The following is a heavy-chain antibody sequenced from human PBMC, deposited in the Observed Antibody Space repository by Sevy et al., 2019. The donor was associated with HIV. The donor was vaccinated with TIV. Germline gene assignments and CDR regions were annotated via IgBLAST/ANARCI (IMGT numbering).Heavy chain of an antibody. CDR3: ARDSARVIVPPAGFDS. V-gene: IGHV3-33*01. CDR1: GFTFRSFS. D-gene: IGHD1-26*01. Sequence: GGSLRLSCSASGFTFRSFSMHWVRQAPGKGLEWVAAIWYDGRTKQYADSVKGRFTISRDNSKSMLNLEMNSLRAEDTALYFCARDSARVIVPPAGFDSWGQGTVVTVSS. CDR2: IWYDGRTK. J-gene: IGHJ5*01.